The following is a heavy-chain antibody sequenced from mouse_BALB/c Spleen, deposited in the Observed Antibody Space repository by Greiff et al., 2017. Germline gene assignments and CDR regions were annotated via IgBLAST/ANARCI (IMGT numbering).Heavy chain of an antibody. CDR2: IYPGSGNT. CDR3: AREGNYDAMDY. J-gene: IGHJ4*01. D-gene: IGHD2-1*01. V-gene: IGHV1-63*01. Sequence: VKLQESGAELVRPGTSVKISCKASGYAFTNYWLGWVKQRPGHGLEWIGDIYPGSGNTYYNEKFKGKATLTADKSSSTAYMQLSSLTSEDSAVYFCAREGNYDAMDYWGQGPQSPSPQ. CDR1: GYAFTNYW.